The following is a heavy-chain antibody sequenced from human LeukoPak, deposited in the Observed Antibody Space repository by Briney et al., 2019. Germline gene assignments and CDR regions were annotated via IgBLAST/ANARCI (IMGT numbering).Heavy chain of an antibody. CDR2: ISSSSSYI. D-gene: IGHD3-3*01. V-gene: IGHV3-21*01. Sequence: PGGSLRLSCAASGFTFSSYSMNWVRQAPGKGLEWVSSISSSSSYIYYADSVKGRFTISRDNAKNSLYLQMNSLRAEDTAVYYCARALFDFWSGYPNQNWLDPWGQGTLVTVSS. CDR3: ARALFDFWSGYPNQNWLDP. CDR1: GFTFSSYS. J-gene: IGHJ5*02.